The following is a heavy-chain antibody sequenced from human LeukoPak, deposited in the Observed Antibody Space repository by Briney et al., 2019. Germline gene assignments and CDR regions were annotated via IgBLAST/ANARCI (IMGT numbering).Heavy chain of an antibody. CDR3: ARARLTVTTSGSGPDWFDP. CDR1: GGSISSYY. D-gene: IGHD4-17*01. Sequence: SETLSLTCTVSGGSISSYYWSLIRQPPGKGLEWIGYIYYSGSTNYNPSLKSRVTISVDTSKNQFSLKLSSVTAADTAVYYCARARLTVTTSGSGPDWFDPWGQGTLVTVSS. J-gene: IGHJ5*02. V-gene: IGHV4-59*01. CDR2: IYYSGST.